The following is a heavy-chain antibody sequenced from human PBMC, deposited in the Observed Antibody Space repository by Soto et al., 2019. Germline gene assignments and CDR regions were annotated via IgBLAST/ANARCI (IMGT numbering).Heavy chain of an antibody. CDR2: IYYSGSA. D-gene: IGHD6-19*01. Sequence: QLQLQESGPGLVKPSETLSLTCTVSGGSISDHDYFWGWIRQPPGKGLKWIGSIYYSGSAYDSSRTSRLRIAVDTSKNQFSLILRSVSAADTAVYYCARHSGLFGIAGAGIDLWGQGTLVTVSS. CDR3: ARHSGLFGIAGAGIDL. V-gene: IGHV4-39*01. CDR1: GGSISDHDYF. J-gene: IGHJ4*02.